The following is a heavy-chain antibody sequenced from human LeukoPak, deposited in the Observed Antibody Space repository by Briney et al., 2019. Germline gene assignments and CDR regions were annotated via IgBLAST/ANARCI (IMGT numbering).Heavy chain of an antibody. D-gene: IGHD3-3*01. V-gene: IGHV1-2*02. CDR1: GYTFTGYY. J-gene: IGHJ4*02. CDR3: AREFGVNLEWFLIDY. Sequence: ASVKVSCKASGYTFTGYYMHWVRQAPGQGLEWMGWINPNSGGTNYAQKFQGRVTMPRDTSISTAYMELSRLRSDDTAVYYCAREFGVNLEWFLIDYWGQGTLVTVSS. CDR2: INPNSGGT.